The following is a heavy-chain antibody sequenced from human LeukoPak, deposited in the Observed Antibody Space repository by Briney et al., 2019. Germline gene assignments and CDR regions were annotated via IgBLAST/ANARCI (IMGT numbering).Heavy chain of an antibody. Sequence: ASVKVSCKASGYTFTGYYMHWVRQAPGQGLEWMGWINPNSGGTNYAQKFQGRVTMTRDTSISTAYMELSRLRSDDTAVYYCAREPYSSGWYPIDYWGQGTLVTVSS. V-gene: IGHV1-2*02. D-gene: IGHD6-19*01. CDR3: AREPYSSGWYPIDY. CDR1: GYTFTGYY. J-gene: IGHJ4*02. CDR2: INPNSGGT.